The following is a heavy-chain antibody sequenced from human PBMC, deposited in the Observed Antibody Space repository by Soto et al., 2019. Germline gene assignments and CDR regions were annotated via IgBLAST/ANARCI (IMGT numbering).Heavy chain of an antibody. J-gene: IGHJ5*02. CDR2: IDPVDSYA. Sequence: GESLKISCKGSGFSFTNYWISWVRQMPGKGLEWMGNIDPVDSYANYSPSFQGHVTFSVDTSISTAYLQWNSLKASDTAMYFCARIESIARNWFDPWGQGTLVTVSS. V-gene: IGHV5-10-1*01. CDR3: ARIESIARNWFDP. CDR1: GFSFTNYW. D-gene: IGHD6-13*01.